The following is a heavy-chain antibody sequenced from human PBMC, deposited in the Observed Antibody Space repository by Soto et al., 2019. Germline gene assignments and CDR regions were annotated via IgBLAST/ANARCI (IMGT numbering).Heavy chain of an antibody. Sequence: GESLKISCKGSGYSFTSYWIGWVRQMPGKGLEWMGIIYPGDSDTRYSPSFQGQVTISADKSISTAYLQWSSLKASDTAMYYCAMCETFSHSGWYYFDYWGQGTLVTVSS. J-gene: IGHJ4*02. V-gene: IGHV5-51*01. CDR1: GYSFTSYW. CDR3: AMCETFSHSGWYYFDY. CDR2: IYPGDSDT. D-gene: IGHD6-19*01.